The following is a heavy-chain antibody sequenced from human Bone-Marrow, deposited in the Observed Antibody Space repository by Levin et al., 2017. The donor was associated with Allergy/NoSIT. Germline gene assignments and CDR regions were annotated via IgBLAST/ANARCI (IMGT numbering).Heavy chain of an antibody. CDR2: ISYSGSL. CDR3: ARHALTLVRGAVDG. J-gene: IGHJ6*04. V-gene: IGHV4-39*01. D-gene: IGHD3-10*01. CDR1: GGSFSSSNSY. Sequence: SQTLSLTCTVSGGSFSSSNSYWGWLRQPPGQGLEWIGSISYSGSLYYNPSLKSRVTISVETSKNHFSLKLSSVTAADTAVYYCARHALTLVRGAVDGWGKGTTVTVSS.